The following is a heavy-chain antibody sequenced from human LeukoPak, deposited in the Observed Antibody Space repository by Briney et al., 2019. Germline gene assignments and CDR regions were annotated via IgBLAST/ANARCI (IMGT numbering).Heavy chain of an antibody. D-gene: IGHD2-15*01. CDR2: IDTNTGNP. V-gene: IGHV7-4-1*02. Sequence: ASVKVSCKASGYTFTSYAMNCVRQAPGQGLEWMGWIDTNTGNPTYAQGFTGRFFFSLDTSVSTAYLQISSLKAEDTAVYYCARELGYCSGGSCSQGYYYMDVWGKGTTVTVSS. CDR1: GYTFTSYA. CDR3: ARELGYCSGGSCSQGYYYMDV. J-gene: IGHJ6*03.